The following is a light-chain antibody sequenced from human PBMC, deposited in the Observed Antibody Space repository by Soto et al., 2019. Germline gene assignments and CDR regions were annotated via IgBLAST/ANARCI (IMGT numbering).Light chain of an antibody. Sequence: QSALTQPPSASGSPGQSGTISCTGTSSDVGGYNYVSWYQQHPGKAPKLMIYEVSKRPSGVPDRFSGSKSGNTASLTVSGLQAEDEADYYCSSYAGSNNPWVFGGGTKLTVL. J-gene: IGLJ3*02. CDR3: SSYAGSNNPWV. CDR2: EVS. V-gene: IGLV2-8*01. CDR1: SSDVGGYNY.